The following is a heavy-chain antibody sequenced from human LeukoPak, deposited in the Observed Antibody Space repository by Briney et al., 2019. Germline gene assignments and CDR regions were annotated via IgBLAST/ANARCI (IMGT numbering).Heavy chain of an antibody. D-gene: IGHD6-13*01. CDR3: AKDKQQLVRVECFQH. CDR2: ISSSSSYI. Sequence: KAGGSLRLSCAASGFTFSSYSMNWVRQAPGKGLEWVSSISSSSSYIYYADSVKGRFTISRDNSKNTLYLQMNSLRAEDTAVYYCAKDKQQLVRVECFQHWGQGTLVTVSS. CDR1: GFTFSSYS. J-gene: IGHJ1*01. V-gene: IGHV3-21*04.